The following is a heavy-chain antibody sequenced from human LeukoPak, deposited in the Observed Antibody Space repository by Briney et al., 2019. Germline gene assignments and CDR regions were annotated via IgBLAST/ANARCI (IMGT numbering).Heavy chain of an antibody. J-gene: IGHJ6*02. Sequence: GGSLRLSCAASGFTFSNYAMSWVRQAPGKGLEWVSTISNTGSDTYYADSVQGRFTISRDNSENTLYLQMNNLRAEDTAIHYWAKAPYSDYGRGGPPFMDVWGQGTRVAVSS. V-gene: IGHV3-23*01. CDR1: GFTFSNYA. D-gene: IGHD3-10*02. CDR3: AKAPYSDYGRGGPPFMDV. CDR2: ISNTGSDT.